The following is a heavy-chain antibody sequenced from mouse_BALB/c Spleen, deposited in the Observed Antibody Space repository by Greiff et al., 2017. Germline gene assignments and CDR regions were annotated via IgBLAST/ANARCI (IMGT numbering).Heavy chain of an antibody. Sequence: EVHLVESGGGLVKPGGSLKLSCAASGFTFSDYYMYWVRQTPEKRLEWVATISDGGSYTYYPDSVKGRFTISRDNAKNNLYLQMSSLKSEDTAMYYCARDRTTVVENYAMDYWGQGTSVTVSS. D-gene: IGHD1-1*01. CDR1: GFTFSDYY. J-gene: IGHJ4*01. V-gene: IGHV5-4*02. CDR2: ISDGGSYT. CDR3: ARDRTTVVENYAMDY.